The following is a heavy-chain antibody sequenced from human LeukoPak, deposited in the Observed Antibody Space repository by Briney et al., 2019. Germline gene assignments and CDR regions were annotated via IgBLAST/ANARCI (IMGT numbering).Heavy chain of an antibody. J-gene: IGHJ4*02. Sequence: GGSLRLSCAASGFTFSSYAMSWVRQAPGKGLEWVSAFSGSGGSTYYADSVKGRFTISRDNSKNTLYLQMNSLRAEDTAVYYCAKTEGITMIVVVITTLYYFDYWGQGTLVTVSS. D-gene: IGHD3-22*01. CDR1: GFTFSSYA. CDR2: FSGSGGST. V-gene: IGHV3-23*01. CDR3: AKTEGITMIVVVITTLYYFDY.